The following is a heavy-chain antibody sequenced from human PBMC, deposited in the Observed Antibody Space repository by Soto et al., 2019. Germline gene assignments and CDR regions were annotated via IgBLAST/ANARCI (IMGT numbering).Heavy chain of an antibody. J-gene: IGHJ4*02. CDR1: GGTFSSYA. Sequence: SVKVSCKASGGTFSSYAISWVRQAPGQGLEWMGGIIPIFGTANYAQKFQGRVRITADKSTSTAYMELSSLRSEDTAVYYCARDPGVGRDGYNRLFDYWGQGTLVTVSS. CDR3: ARDPGVGRDGYNRLFDY. D-gene: IGHD5-12*01. CDR2: IIPIFGTA. V-gene: IGHV1-69*06.